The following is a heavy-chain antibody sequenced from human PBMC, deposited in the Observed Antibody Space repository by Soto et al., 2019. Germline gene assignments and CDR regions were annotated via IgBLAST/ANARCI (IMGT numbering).Heavy chain of an antibody. J-gene: IGHJ4*02. CDR1: GDTFTDYY. D-gene: IGHD2-21*02. Sequence: QVQLMQSGAEVKKPGASVKVSCKASGDTFTDYYIHWVRQDPGQGLEWMGTVNPSGGHTTYAQHFLGRGTMTRDTSTSTLDMELTSLTSDDTAVYYCARGGHVVVVTAALDYWGQGTLVTVSS. CDR3: ARGGHVVVVTAALDY. V-gene: IGHV1-46*01. CDR2: VNPSGGHT.